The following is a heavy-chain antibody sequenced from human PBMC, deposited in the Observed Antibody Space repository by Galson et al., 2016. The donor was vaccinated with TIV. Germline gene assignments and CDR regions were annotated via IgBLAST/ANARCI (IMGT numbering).Heavy chain of an antibody. J-gene: IGHJ4*02. Sequence: SLRLSCAASGFTFSSYWISWVRQAPGKGLEWVANIKHNGYEKYYVDSVRGRFTISRDNAENSLYLLQMNSLRAEDTAVYYCARGRGEIWGPGTLVTVSS. CDR2: IKHNGYEK. D-gene: IGHD3-10*01. CDR3: ARGRGEI. V-gene: IGHV3-7*01. CDR1: GFTFSSYW.